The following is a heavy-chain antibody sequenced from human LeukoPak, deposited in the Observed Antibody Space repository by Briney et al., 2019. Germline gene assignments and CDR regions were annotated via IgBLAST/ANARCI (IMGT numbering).Heavy chain of an antibody. CDR2: IYPSGST. J-gene: IGHJ4*02. CDR1: GGSVSSDNYY. CDR3: ARYFDY. Sequence: PSQTLSLTCTVSGGSVSSDNYYWSWIRQPAGKGLEWIGRIYPSGSTNYNPPLKSRVTISIDTSKNQFSLKLSSVTAADTAVYYCARYFDYWGQGTLVTVSS. V-gene: IGHV4-61*02.